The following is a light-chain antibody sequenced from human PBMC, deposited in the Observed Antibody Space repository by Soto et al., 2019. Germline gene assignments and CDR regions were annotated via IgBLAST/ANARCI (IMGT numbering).Light chain of an antibody. CDR3: CSYAGSYTHV. CDR2: DVS. Sequence: QSALTQPRSVSGSXGXXXXISCTGTSSDVGGYNYVSWYQQHPGKAPKLMIYDVSKRPSGVPDRFSGSKSGNTASLTISGLQAEDEADYYCCSYAGSYTHVFGTGTKLTVL. J-gene: IGLJ1*01. CDR1: SSDVGGYNY. V-gene: IGLV2-11*01.